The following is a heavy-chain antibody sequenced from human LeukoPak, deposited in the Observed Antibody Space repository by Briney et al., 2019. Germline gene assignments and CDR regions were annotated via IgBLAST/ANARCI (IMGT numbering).Heavy chain of an antibody. D-gene: IGHD6-25*01. CDR3: ARDAAAHYFDY. Sequence: GGSLRLACAAYGFTFSSYAMHWVRQAPGKGLEWVAVISYDGSNKYYADSVKGRFTISRDNSKNTLYLQMNSLRAEDTAVYYCARDAAAHYFDYWGQGTLVTVSS. J-gene: IGHJ4*02. CDR1: GFTFSSYA. CDR2: ISYDGSNK. V-gene: IGHV3-30-3*01.